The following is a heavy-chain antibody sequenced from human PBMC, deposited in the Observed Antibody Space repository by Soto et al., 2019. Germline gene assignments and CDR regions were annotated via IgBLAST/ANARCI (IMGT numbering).Heavy chain of an antibody. CDR3: ARAWVVVTAPDY. CDR1: GYTFTSYA. J-gene: IGHJ4*02. CDR2: INAGNGNT. V-gene: IGHV1-3*05. Sequence: QVQLVQSGAEEKKPGASVKVSCKASGYTFTSYAMHWVRQAPGQRLEWMGWINAGNGNTNYSQKFQGRVTITRDTSASTPYMELSSLRSEDTAVYYCARAWVVVTAPDYWGQGTLVTVSS. D-gene: IGHD2-21*02.